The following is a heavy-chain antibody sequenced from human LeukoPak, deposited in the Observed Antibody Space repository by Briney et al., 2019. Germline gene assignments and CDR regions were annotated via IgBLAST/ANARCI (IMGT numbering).Heavy chain of an antibody. CDR2: VSGSGGST. D-gene: IGHD3-3*01. CDR1: GFAFNNYV. J-gene: IGHJ6*02. V-gene: IGHV3-23*01. Sequence: TGGSLRLSCAASGFAFNNYVMTWVRQAPGKGLEWVSSVSGSGGSTYYTDSVKGRFTMSRDNSKNTLYLQMNSLRAEDTAVYYCAKDSTASGSYYGMDIWGQGTTVTVSS. CDR3: AKDSTASGSYYGMDI.